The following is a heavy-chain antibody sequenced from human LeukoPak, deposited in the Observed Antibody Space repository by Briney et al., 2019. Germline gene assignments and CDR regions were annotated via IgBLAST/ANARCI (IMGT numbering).Heavy chain of an antibody. V-gene: IGHV6-1*01. CDR1: GDSVSSNSAA. CDR2: TYYRSKWYN. CDR3: ARRPSSSWYVNWFDP. D-gene: IGHD6-13*01. J-gene: IGHJ5*02. Sequence: SQTLSLTCAISGDSVSSNSAAWNWIRQSPSRGLEWLGRTYYRSKWYNDYAVSMRSRVSINPDTSKNQFSLKLSSVTAADTAVYYCARRPSSSWYVNWFDPWGQGTLVTVSS.